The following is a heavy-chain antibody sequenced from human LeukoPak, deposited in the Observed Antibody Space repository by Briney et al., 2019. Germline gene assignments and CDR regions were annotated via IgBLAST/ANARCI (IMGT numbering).Heavy chain of an antibody. Sequence: GASVKVSCKASGYTFTGYYMHWVRQAPGQGLEWMGWINPNSGGTNYAQKLQGRVTMTRDTSISTAYMELSRLRSDDTAVYYCARDLQPYDFPHAFDIWGQGTMVTVSS. J-gene: IGHJ3*02. D-gene: IGHD3-3*01. CDR1: GYTFTGYY. CDR3: ARDLQPYDFPHAFDI. CDR2: INPNSGGT. V-gene: IGHV1-2*02.